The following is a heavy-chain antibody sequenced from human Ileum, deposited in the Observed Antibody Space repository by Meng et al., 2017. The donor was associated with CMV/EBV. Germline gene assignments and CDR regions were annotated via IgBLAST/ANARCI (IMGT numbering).Heavy chain of an antibody. CDR3: AHRPSYTYDYVFDY. J-gene: IGHJ4*02. V-gene: IGHV2-5*02. CDR2: IDWDNDK. CDR1: GCYISDSGVR. Sequence: GCYISDSGVRLGGIRQPPGKALEWLALIDWDNDKSYSLSLKSRLTITKDTSKNQVVLTMTNMDPVDTATYYCAHRPSYTYDYVFDYWGQGTLVTVSS. D-gene: IGHD3-16*01.